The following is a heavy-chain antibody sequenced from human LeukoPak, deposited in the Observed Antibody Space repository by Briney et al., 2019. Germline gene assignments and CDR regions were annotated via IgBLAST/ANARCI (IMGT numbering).Heavy chain of an antibody. V-gene: IGHV4-39*07. CDR2: IYYSGST. J-gene: IGHJ5*02. Sequence: SETLSLTCTVSGGSISSSSYYWGWIRQPPGKGLEWIGSIYYSGSTYYNPSLKSRVTISVDTSKNQFSLKLSSVTAADTAMYYCAHSGNYFWFDPWGQGTLVTVSS. CDR3: AHSGNYFWFDP. D-gene: IGHD1-26*01. CDR1: GGSISSSSYY.